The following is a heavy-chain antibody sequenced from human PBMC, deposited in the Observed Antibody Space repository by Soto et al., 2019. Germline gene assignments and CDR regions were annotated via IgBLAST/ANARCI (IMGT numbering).Heavy chain of an antibody. CDR3: AKDLGYDGSGIEI. CDR2: TSGSGDTT. Sequence: EVQLLESGGGLLQPGGSLRLSCAVSGFTFSNYGMSWVRQAPGKGLEWVSATSGSGDTTYYADSVKGRFTISRDNSKNTLYVQMNSLRAEDTAVYYCAKDLGYDGSGIEIWGHRTLVTVSS. D-gene: IGHD3-10*01. CDR1: GFTFSNYG. J-gene: IGHJ4*01. V-gene: IGHV3-23*01.